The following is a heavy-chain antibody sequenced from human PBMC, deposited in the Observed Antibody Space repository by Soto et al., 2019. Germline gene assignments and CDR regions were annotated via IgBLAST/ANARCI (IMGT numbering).Heavy chain of an antibody. D-gene: IGHD6-13*01. CDR1: GGSISSGGYY. Sequence: QVQLQESGPGLVKPSQTLSLTCTVSGGSISSGGYYWSWIRQHPGKGLEWIGYIYYSGSTYYNPSLQSRVTISVDTSKIKFSLKLSSVTAAYTAVYYCATDGGAAAGIMDSWGQGTLVTVSS. CDR3: ATDGGAAAGIMDS. V-gene: IGHV4-31*03. J-gene: IGHJ4*02. CDR2: IYYSGST.